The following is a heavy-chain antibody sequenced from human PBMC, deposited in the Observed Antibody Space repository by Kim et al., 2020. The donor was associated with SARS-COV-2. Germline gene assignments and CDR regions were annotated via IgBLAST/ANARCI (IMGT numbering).Heavy chain of an antibody. CDR3: ARMLSSRGYYYYYGMDV. CDR2: IWYDGSNK. CDR1: GFTFSSYG. J-gene: IGHJ6*02. V-gene: IGHV3-33*01. Sequence: GGSLRLSCAASGFTFSSYGMHWVRQAPGKGLEWVAVIWYDGSNKYYADSVKGRFTISRDNSKNTLYLQMNSLRAEDTAVYYCARMLSSRGYYYYYGMDVWGQGTTVTVSS. D-gene: IGHD6-13*01.